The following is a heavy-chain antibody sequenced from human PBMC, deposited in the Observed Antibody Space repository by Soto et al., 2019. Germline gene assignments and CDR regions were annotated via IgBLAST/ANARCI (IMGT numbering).Heavy chain of an antibody. CDR2: IDPSDSYT. D-gene: IGHD2-15*01. CDR1: GYSFTSYW. CDR3: ARLARYCSGGSCQPYYGMDV. J-gene: IGHJ6*02. V-gene: IGHV5-10-1*01. Sequence: HGESLKISCKGSGYSFTSYWISWVRQMPGKGLEWMGRIDPSDSYTNYSPSFQGHVTISADKSISTAYLQWSSLKASDTAMYYCARLARYCSGGSCQPYYGMDVWGQGTTVTVSS.